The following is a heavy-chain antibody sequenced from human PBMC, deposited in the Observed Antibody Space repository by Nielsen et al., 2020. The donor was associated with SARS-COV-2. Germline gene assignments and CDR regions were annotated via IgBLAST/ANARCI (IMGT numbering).Heavy chain of an antibody. CDR3: AKDPGIVGATTGAFDI. J-gene: IGHJ3*02. V-gene: IGHV3-23*01. CDR2: ISGSGGST. CDR1: GFTFSSYA. Sequence: GGSLRLSCVASGFTFSSYAMSWVRQAPGKGLEWVSAISGSGGSTYYADSVKGRFTISRDNSKNTLYLQMNSLRAEDTAVYYCAKDPGIVGATTGAFDIWGQGTMVTVSS. D-gene: IGHD1-26*01.